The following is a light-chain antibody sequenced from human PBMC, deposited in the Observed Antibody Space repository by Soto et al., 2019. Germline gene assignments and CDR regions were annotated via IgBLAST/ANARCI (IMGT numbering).Light chain of an antibody. CDR1: QSVSSNY. Sequence: EIVLTQSPATLSLSPGERATLSCRASQSVSSNYLAWYQQKPGQAPRLLIYGASTRATGVPDRFSGSGSGTDFTLTISRLEPEDFAVYHCQQYGSLSWTFSQGTKVDIK. J-gene: IGKJ1*01. CDR2: GAS. V-gene: IGKV3-20*01. CDR3: QQYGSLSWT.